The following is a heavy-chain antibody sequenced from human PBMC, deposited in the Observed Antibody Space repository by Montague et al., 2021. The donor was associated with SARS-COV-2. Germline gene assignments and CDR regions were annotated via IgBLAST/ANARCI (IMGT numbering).Heavy chain of an antibody. CDR3: ARGVYNRVIFVVSARYYFDY. D-gene: IGHD3-9*01. Sequence: SETLSLTCAVYTESFNGYYWTWIRQPPGKGLEWIVEVSYPGSAKYNPSLKSRVSISLNTYRKQVSLSLASVTAADTATYYCARGVYNRVIFVVSARYYFDYWGQGNKVAVSA. V-gene: IGHV4-34*01. CDR2: VSYPGSA. J-gene: IGHJ4*02. CDR1: TESFNGYY.